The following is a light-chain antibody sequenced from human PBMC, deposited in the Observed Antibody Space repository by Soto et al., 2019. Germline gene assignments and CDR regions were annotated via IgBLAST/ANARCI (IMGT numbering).Light chain of an antibody. V-gene: IGKV1-5*01. Sequence: IRMNLSPSTLSASVGDRVTITCRASQSISSWLAWYQQKPGKAPKLLIYDASSLESGVPSRFSGSGSGTEFTLTISSLQPDDFAPYYCQQYNSYSQTFGQGTKVDIK. CDR2: DAS. J-gene: IGKJ1*01. CDR3: QQYNSYSQT. CDR1: QSISSW.